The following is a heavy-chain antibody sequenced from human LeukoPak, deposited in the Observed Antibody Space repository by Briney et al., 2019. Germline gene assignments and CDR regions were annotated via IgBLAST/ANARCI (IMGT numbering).Heavy chain of an antibody. J-gene: IGHJ4*02. CDR2: ISWDGVST. CDR1: GFTFDDYA. Sequence: GWSLRLSCAASGFTFDDYALHWVRQGPGKGLEWVSLISWDGVSTYYADSVKCRFTIYRDNSKNSLYLQMKSLRAEDTAVYYCAKDMRVQRDCSSTSCYIIDYWGQGTLVTVSS. V-gene: IGHV3-43D*04. D-gene: IGHD2-2*01. CDR3: AKDMRVQRDCSSTSCYIIDY.